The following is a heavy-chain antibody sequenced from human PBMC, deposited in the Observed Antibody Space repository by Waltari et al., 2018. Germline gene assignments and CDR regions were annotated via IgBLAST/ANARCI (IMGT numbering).Heavy chain of an antibody. CDR3: ARDVIQPHPDSSGYSSR. CDR1: GGSISSGGYY. J-gene: IGHJ4*02. Sequence: QVQLQESGPGLVKPSQTLSLTCTVSGGSISSGGYYWRWIRQPPGKGLEWIGYIYYSGSTYYNPSLKSRVTISVDTSKNQFSLKLSSVTAADTAVYYCARDVIQPHPDSSGYSSRWGQGTLVTVSS. D-gene: IGHD3-22*01. CDR2: IYYSGST. V-gene: IGHV4-31*03.